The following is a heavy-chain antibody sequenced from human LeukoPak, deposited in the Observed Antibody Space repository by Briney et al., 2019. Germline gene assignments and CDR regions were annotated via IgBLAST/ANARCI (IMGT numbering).Heavy chain of an antibody. CDR2: IYSGGNT. Sequence: GGSLRLSCAASGFTVSSNYMSWVRQAPGKGLEWVSVIYSGGNTYYADSVVGRFTISRDNSKSTLYLQMNSLRAEDTAVYYCARDGAVADLDYWGQGTLVTVSS. CDR1: GFTVSSNY. D-gene: IGHD6-19*01. V-gene: IGHV3-66*01. J-gene: IGHJ4*02. CDR3: ARDGAVADLDY.